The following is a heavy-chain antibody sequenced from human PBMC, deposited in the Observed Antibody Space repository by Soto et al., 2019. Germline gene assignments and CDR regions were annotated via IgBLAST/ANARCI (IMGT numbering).Heavy chain of an antibody. Sequence: QVQLVQSGAEVKKPGSSVKVSCKASGGTFSSYAISWVRQAPGQGLEWMGGIIPIFGTANYAHKFQGRVTITADESTSTAYMELSSLRSEDTAVYYCARAPSHTWEPSDYYYGMDVWGQGTTVTVSS. CDR1: GGTFSSYA. V-gene: IGHV1-69*01. CDR3: ARAPSHTWEPSDYYYGMDV. D-gene: IGHD1-26*01. CDR2: IIPIFGTA. J-gene: IGHJ6*02.